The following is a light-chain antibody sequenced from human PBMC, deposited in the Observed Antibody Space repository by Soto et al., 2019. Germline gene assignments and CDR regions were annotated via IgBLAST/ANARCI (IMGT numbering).Light chain of an antibody. CDR1: SSNIGSNT. J-gene: IGLJ2*01. Sequence: QSVLTQPASASGTPGQRVTISCSGSSSNIGSNTVNWYQQLPGTAPKLLIYSNNQRPSGVPDRLSGSKSGTSASLAISWLQSEDEADYYCAAWDASLNGVVFGGGTKLTVL. CDR2: SNN. CDR3: AAWDASLNGVV. V-gene: IGLV1-44*01.